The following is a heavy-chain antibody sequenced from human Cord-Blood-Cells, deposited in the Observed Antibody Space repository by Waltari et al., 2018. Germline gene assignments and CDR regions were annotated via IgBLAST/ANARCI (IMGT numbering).Heavy chain of an antibody. CDR3: AREGKVVVVPAANTYYFDY. CDR1: GGTFSSYA. J-gene: IGHJ4*02. D-gene: IGHD2-2*01. CDR2: IIPIFGTA. V-gene: IGHV1-69*01. Sequence: QVQLVQSGAEVKKPGSSVKVSCKASGGTFSSYAISWVRQAPGQGLEWMGGIIPIFGTANYAQKFQGRVTITADESTSTAYMELSSLRSEDTAVYYCAREGKVVVVPAANTYYFDYWGQGTLVTVSS.